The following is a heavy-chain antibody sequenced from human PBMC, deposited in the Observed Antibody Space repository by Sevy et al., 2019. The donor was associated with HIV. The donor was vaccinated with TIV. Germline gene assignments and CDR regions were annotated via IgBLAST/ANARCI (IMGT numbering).Heavy chain of an antibody. CDR2: ISSNGDST. Sequence: GESLKICCSASGFTFSYYAMHWVRQAPGKGLQYVSGISSNGDSTYYADSVEGRFTISRDNSQNTLYLQMNSLRAEDTAVYYCAKAPFYGFWSGYYAFYGMDVWGQGTTVTVSS. V-gene: IGHV3-64*04. J-gene: IGHJ6*02. CDR3: AKAPFYGFWSGYYAFYGMDV. CDR1: GFTFSYYA. D-gene: IGHD3-3*01.